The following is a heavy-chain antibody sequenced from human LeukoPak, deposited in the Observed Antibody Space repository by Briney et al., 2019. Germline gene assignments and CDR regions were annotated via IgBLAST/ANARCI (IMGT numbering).Heavy chain of an antibody. CDR2: IYYSGST. CDR3: ARRGIAAAAEYFQH. Sequence: SETLSLTCTVSGGSISSYYWSWIRQPPGKGLEWIGYIYYSGSTNYNPSLKSRVTISVDTSKNQFSLKLSSVTAADTAVYYCARRGIAAAAEYFQHWGQGTLVTVSS. J-gene: IGHJ1*01. D-gene: IGHD6-13*01. CDR1: GGSISSYY. V-gene: IGHV4-59*08.